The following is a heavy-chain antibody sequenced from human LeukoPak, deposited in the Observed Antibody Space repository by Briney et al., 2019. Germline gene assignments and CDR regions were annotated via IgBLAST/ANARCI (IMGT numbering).Heavy chain of an antibody. D-gene: IGHD5-18*01. CDR2: IYHSGST. Sequence: PSETLSLTCAVSGGSISSSNWWSWVRQPPGKGLEWIGEIYHSGSTNYNPSLKSRVTISVDKSKNQFSLKLSSVTAADTAVYYCARITDTAMVGHFDYWGQGTLVTVSS. V-gene: IGHV4-4*02. CDR3: ARITDTAMVGHFDY. CDR1: GGSISSSNW. J-gene: IGHJ4*02.